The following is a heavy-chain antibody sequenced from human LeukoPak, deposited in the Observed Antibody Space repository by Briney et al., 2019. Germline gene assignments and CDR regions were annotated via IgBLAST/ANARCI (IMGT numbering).Heavy chain of an antibody. CDR1: GGSFSGYY. D-gene: IGHD6-13*01. Sequence: SETLSLTCAVYGGSFSGYYWSWIRQPPGKGLEWIGQINHSGSTNYNPSLKSRVTISVDTSKNQFSLKLSSVTAADTAVYYCARGRGIAAAGTWSSRGKYYYYYMDVWGKGTTVTVSS. J-gene: IGHJ6*03. CDR3: ARGRGIAAAGTWSSRGKYYYYYMDV. CDR2: INHSGST. V-gene: IGHV4-34*01.